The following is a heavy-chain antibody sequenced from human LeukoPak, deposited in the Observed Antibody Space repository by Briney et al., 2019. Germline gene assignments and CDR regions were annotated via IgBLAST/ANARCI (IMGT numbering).Heavy chain of an antibody. CDR3: TRDRTYCGATCYSRGMDV. Sequence: PGGSLRLSRSASGFTVVSNYMNSARQAPGKGLQWDSIIHDDGRTHYADSVEGRFTISRDSSRNTVFLQMNSLRVGDTAVYYCTRDRTYCGATCYSRGMDVWGQGTTFTVSS. CDR2: IHDDGRT. D-gene: IGHD2-21*02. J-gene: IGHJ6*02. V-gene: IGHV3-66*01. CDR1: GFTVVSNY.